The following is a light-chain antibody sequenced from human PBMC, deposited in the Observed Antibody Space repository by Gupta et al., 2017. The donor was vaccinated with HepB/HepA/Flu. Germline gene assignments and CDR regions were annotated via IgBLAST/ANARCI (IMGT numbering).Light chain of an antibody. CDR2: RTS. CDR1: HSVGSD. J-gene: IGKJ1*01. V-gene: IGKV3-15*01. CDR3: QQYNNWRT. Sequence: VMTQSPGTLSVSPGERATLSCWASHSVGSDLAWYQQKPGQAPRLLIHRTSARAAGIPDRFSGSGYGTEFTLTSTSGQSEDAAVYYCQQYNNWRTFGQGTKLEI.